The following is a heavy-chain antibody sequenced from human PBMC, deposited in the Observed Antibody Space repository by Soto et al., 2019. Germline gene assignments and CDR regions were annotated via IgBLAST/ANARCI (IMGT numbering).Heavy chain of an antibody. J-gene: IGHJ3*02. CDR1: GFTFSSYD. CDR2: IGTAGDT. CDR3: ARELGGRDEYSSPAVAFDI. D-gene: IGHD6-6*01. Sequence: GGSLRLSCAASGFTFSSYDMHWVRQATGKGLEWVSAIGTAGDTYYPGSVKGRFNISRENAKNSLYLQMNSLIAGDTAVDYCARELGGRDEYSSPAVAFDIWGQGTMVTVSS. V-gene: IGHV3-13*01.